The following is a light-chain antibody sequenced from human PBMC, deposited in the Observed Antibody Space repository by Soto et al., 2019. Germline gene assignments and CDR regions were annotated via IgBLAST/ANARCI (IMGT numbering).Light chain of an antibody. CDR2: GAS. V-gene: IGKV3-15*01. CDR1: QSVSNN. CDR3: QHYNNWPPYT. J-gene: IGKJ2*01. Sequence: EIVMTQSPATLSVSPGERATLSCRASQSVSNNFAWYQQKPGQAPRLLIHGASTRATGIPARFSGSGSGTEFTLTISSLQSEDFAVYYCQHYNNWPPYTFGQGTKLEIK.